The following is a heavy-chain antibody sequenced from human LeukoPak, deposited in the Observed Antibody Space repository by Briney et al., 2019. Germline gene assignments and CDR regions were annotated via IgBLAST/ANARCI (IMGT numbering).Heavy chain of an antibody. J-gene: IGHJ4*02. Sequence: SETLSLTCTVSGGSIISDNYYWSWIRQPAGKGLEWIGRIYTSGSTNYNPSLKSRVTISVDTSKNQFSLKLSSVTAADTAVYYCATIYGSGSQYDYWGQGTLVTVSS. CDR3: ATIYGSGSQYDY. CDR1: GGSIISDNYY. V-gene: IGHV4-61*02. CDR2: IYTSGST. D-gene: IGHD3-10*01.